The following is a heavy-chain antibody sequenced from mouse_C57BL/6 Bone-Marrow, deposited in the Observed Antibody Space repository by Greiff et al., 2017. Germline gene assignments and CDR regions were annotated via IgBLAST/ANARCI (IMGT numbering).Heavy chain of an antibody. D-gene: IGHD1-1*01. CDR1: GFNIKDDY. Sequence: EVQLQQSGAELVRPGASVKLSCTASGFNIKDDYMHWVKQRPEQGLEWIGWIDPENGDTAYASKFQGKATITADTSSNTAYLQLSSLTSEDTAVYYCTTGLMGSSTRYFDVWGTGTTVTVSS. J-gene: IGHJ1*03. CDR2: IDPENGDT. CDR3: TTGLMGSSTRYFDV. V-gene: IGHV14-4*01.